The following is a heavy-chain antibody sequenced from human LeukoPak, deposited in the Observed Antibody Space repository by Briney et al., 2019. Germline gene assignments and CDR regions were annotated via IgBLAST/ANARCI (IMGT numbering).Heavy chain of an antibody. D-gene: IGHD5-24*01. CDR3: AREAGRDGYNLDY. CDR2: INPNSGGT. CDR1: GYTFTCYY. Sequence: ASVKVSCKASGYTFTCYYMHWVRQAPGQGLEWMGWINPNSGGTNYAQKFQGRVTMTRDTSISTAYMELSRLRSDDTAVYYCAREAGRDGYNLDYWGQGTLVTVSS. J-gene: IGHJ4*02. V-gene: IGHV1-2*02.